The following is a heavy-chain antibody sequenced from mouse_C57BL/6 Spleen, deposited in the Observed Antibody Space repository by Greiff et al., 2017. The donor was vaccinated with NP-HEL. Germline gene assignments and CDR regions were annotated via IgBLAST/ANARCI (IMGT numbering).Heavy chain of an antibody. CDR1: GYTFTSYG. V-gene: IGHV1-81*01. D-gene: IGHD3-2*02. J-gene: IGHJ2*01. CDR3: ARAEAQATPFDY. CDR2: IYPRSGNT. Sequence: VKLQESGAELARPGASVKLSCKASGYTFTSYGISWVKQRTGQGLEWIGEIYPRSGNTYYNEKFKGKATLTADKSSSTAYMELRSLTSEDSAVYFCARAEAQATPFDYWGQGTTLTVSS.